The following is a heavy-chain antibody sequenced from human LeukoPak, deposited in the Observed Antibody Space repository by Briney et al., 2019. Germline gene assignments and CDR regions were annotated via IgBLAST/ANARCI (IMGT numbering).Heavy chain of an antibody. V-gene: IGHV4-4*07. D-gene: IGHD3-3*01. Sequence: SETLSLTCTVSGGSISSYYWSWIRQPAGKGLEWIGRIYTSGSTNYNPSLKSRVTMSVDTSKNQFSLKLSSVTAADTAVYYCARVRYGFWSGYYGPNYYYYYMDVWGKGTTVTVSS. J-gene: IGHJ6*03. CDR3: ARVRYGFWSGYYGPNYYYYYMDV. CDR1: GGSISSYY. CDR2: IYTSGST.